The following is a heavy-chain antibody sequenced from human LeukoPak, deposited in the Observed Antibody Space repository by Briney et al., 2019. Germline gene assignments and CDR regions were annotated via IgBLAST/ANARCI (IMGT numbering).Heavy chain of an antibody. V-gene: IGHV4-34*01. CDR2: INHSGST. Sequence: SETLSLTCAVYGGSFSGYYWSWIRQPPGKGLEWIGEINHSGSTNYNPSLKSRVTISVDTSKNQFSLKLSSVTAADTAVYYCARVRYGDDYYYYGIDVWGQGTTVTVSS. CDR1: GGSFSGYY. D-gene: IGHD4-17*01. J-gene: IGHJ6*02. CDR3: ARVRYGDDYYYYGIDV.